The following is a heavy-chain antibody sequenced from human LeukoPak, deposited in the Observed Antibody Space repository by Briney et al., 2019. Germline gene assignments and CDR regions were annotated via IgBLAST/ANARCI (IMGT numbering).Heavy chain of an antibody. CDR3: ARDFSAAFDI. V-gene: IGHV4-59*01. CDR1: GGSFGNYY. CDR2: IYDSGTT. J-gene: IGHJ3*02. Sequence: SETLSLTCTVSGGSFGNYYWSWIRQPPRKGLEWIGYIYDSGTTNYNPSLKSRVTISVDTANNQFSLKLSSVTAADTAVYYCARDFSAAFDIWGQGTMVTVSS. D-gene: IGHD2/OR15-2a*01.